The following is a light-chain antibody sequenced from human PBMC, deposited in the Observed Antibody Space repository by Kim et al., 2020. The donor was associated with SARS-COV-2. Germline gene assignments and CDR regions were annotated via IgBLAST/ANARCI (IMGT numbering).Light chain of an antibody. CDR3: SSYTSSSVV. V-gene: IGLV2-14*03. Sequence: PGQSITNSCTATSSDVGGYNYVSWYQQHPGKAPNLMIYDVSNRPSGVSNRFSGSKSGNTASLTISGLQAEDEADYYYSSYTSSSVVFGGGTQLTVL. CDR2: DVS. CDR1: SSDVGGYNY. J-gene: IGLJ2*01.